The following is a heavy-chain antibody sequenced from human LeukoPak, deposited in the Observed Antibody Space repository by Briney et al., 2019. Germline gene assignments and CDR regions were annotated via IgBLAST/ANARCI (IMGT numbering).Heavy chain of an antibody. D-gene: IGHD2-21*02. CDR1: TFTFSTYG. V-gene: IGHV3-33*01. Sequence: GGSLRLSCAASTFTFSTYGMNWVRQAPGKGLEWVAVIWYDGTKKYYADSVRGRFTISRDNSKNMIYLQMNSLRVEDTAVYHCARGGPYCGGDCSAYFDYWGLGTLVTVSS. CDR2: IWYDGTKK. CDR3: ARGGPYCGGDCSAYFDY. J-gene: IGHJ4*02.